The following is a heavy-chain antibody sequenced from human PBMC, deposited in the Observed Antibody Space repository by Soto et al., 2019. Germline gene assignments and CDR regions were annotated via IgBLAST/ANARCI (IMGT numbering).Heavy chain of an antibody. D-gene: IGHD3-22*01. CDR1: GYSFTSYW. Sequence: GESLKISCKGSGYSFTSYWISWVRQMPGKGLEWMGRIDPSDSYTNYSPSFQGHVTISADKSISTAYLQWSSLKASDTAMYYCASAYASSGPSYYYGMEVWGQGTTVTVSS. CDR3: ASAYASSGPSYYYGMEV. V-gene: IGHV5-10-1*01. J-gene: IGHJ6*02. CDR2: IDPSDSYT.